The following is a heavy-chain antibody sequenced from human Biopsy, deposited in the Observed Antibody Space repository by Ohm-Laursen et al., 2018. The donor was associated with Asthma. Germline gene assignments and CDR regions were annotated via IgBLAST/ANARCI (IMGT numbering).Heavy chain of an antibody. V-gene: IGHV4-30-4*01. CDR2: VFWRGST. CDR3: ARVVSYGDIYFGIDV. Sequence: SQTLSLTCRVSGGYTGSSDHHWAWIRQAPGKGLEWIGFVFWRGSTHYSRSLERRVSISIDTATNEFSMKLWSVTPADTAVYSCARVVSYGDIYFGIDVWGPGTTVTVSS. D-gene: IGHD4-17*01. J-gene: IGHJ6*02. CDR1: GGYTGSSDHH.